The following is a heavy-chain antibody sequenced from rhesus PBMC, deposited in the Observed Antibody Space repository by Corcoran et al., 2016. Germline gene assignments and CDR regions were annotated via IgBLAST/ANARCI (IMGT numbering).Heavy chain of an antibody. CDR2: IGGSSGST. CDR1: GGSISGYYL. D-gene: IGHD3-28*01. Sequence: QVQLQESGPGVVKPSETLSLTCAVSGGSISGYYLWSWIRQPPGKGLGWIGYIGGSSGSTNYNPSRKNRGTISKDTSKNQFSLKLSSVTAADTAVYYCARDRYYDSGYYFDYWGQGVLVTVSS. V-gene: IGHV4-127*01. CDR3: ARDRYYDSGYYFDY. J-gene: IGHJ4*01.